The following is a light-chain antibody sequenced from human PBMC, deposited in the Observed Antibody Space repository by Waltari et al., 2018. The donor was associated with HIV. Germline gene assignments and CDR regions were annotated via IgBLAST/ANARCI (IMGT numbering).Light chain of an antibody. CDR2: RNN. Sequence: SVVIQPPSASGTTGQRVTISCPGNSFNIGRNYVYWYQQFPGTAPKFLIYRNNQRPSGVPDRFSASKSGTSASLAISGLRSEDEANYYCATWDDSLSAVVFGEGTKLTVL. CDR1: SFNIGRNY. CDR3: ATWDDSLSAVV. J-gene: IGLJ2*01. V-gene: IGLV1-47*01.